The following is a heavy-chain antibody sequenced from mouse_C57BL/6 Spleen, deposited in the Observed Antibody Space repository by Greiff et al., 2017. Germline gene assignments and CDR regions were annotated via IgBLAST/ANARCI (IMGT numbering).Heavy chain of an antibody. D-gene: IGHD1-1*01. CDR1: GFTFSDYG. Sequence: EVKLQESGGGLVKPGGSLKLSCAASGFTFSDYGMHWVRQAPEKGLEWVAYISSGSSTIYYADTVKGRFTISRDNAKNTLFLQMTSLRSEDTAMYYCARLFTTVVATDAMDYWGQGTSVTVSS. J-gene: IGHJ4*01. CDR2: ISSGSSTI. CDR3: ARLFTTVVATDAMDY. V-gene: IGHV5-17*01.